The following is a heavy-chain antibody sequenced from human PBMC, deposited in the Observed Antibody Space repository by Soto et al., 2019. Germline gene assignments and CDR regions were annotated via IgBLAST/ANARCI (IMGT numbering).Heavy chain of an antibody. Sequence: VASVKVSCKASGGTFSSYAISWVRQAPGQGLEWMGGIIPIFGTANYAQKFQGRVTITADESTSTAYMELSSLRSEDTAVYYCARGWYSSSSSKYYYYGMDVWGQGTTVTVSS. CDR3: ARGWYSSSSSKYYYYGMDV. CDR1: GGTFSSYA. CDR2: IIPIFGTA. D-gene: IGHD6-6*01. J-gene: IGHJ6*02. V-gene: IGHV1-69*13.